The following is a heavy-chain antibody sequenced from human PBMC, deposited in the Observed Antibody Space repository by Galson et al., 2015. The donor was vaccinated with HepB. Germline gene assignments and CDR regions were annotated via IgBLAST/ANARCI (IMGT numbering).Heavy chain of an antibody. CDR2: IIAYNGNT. D-gene: IGHD6-13*01. J-gene: IGHJ4*02. Sequence: SVKVSCKASGYTFTSYGISWVRQAPGQGLEWMGWIIAYNGNTNYAQKLQGRVTMTTDTSTSTAYMELRSLRSDDTAVYYCARVLRMARGIAAAAVFDYWGQGTLVTVSS. V-gene: IGHV1-18*01. CDR1: GYTFTSYG. CDR3: ARVLRMARGIAAAAVFDY.